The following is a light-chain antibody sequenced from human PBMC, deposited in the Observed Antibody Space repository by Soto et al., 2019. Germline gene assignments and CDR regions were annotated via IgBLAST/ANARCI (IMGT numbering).Light chain of an antibody. CDR3: QQYNAWPRT. Sequence: EVVMTQSPVTLSVSPGERATLSCRASQSVGGDLAWYQQTPGQTPRLLIYGAVTRATGVAARFSGAGSGTEFTLTVDCLQSEDVAIYYCQQYNAWPRTFGQGTKLEI. CDR2: GAV. V-gene: IGKV3-15*01. J-gene: IGKJ2*01. CDR1: QSVGGD.